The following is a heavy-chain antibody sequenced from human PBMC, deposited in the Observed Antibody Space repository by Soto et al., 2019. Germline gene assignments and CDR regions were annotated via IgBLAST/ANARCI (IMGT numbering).Heavy chain of an antibody. D-gene: IGHD3-10*01. J-gene: IGHJ4*02. Sequence: QVQLVHSGAEVKKPGSPVRVSCTASGDTFNFYTISWVRQVPGQGPEWMGRLIPMLGMPNYAHKFQGRVTIMADKSTSTVYITLSGLTSEDTAVYYCATNYGSGSTHFDYWGQGTLVTVSS. CDR3: ATNYGSGSTHFDY. CDR1: GDTFNFYT. CDR2: LIPMLGMP. V-gene: IGHV1-69*02.